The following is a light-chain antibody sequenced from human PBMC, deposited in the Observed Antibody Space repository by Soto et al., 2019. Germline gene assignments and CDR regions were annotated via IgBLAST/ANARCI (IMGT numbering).Light chain of an antibody. CDR2: GIS. V-gene: IGKV3-20*01. J-gene: IGKJ5*01. Sequence: EIVLTQSPGPLSFSPGERATLSCRASQSVSSRQLAWYQQKPGQPPRLLIYGISSRANGIPDRFSRSGSGTDFTLTISRLEPEDYAVYYCQQYDVSPPITFGQGTRLEIK. CDR3: QQYDVSPPIT. CDR1: QSVSSRQ.